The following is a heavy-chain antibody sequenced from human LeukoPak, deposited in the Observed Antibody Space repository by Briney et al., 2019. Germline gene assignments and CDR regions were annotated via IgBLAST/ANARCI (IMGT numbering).Heavy chain of an antibody. J-gene: IGHJ4*02. V-gene: IGHV4-39*07. Sequence: SETLSLNCTVSGGSISSSSYYWGWIRQPPGKGLERIGSIYYSGSTYYNPCLKSRVTISVDTSKNQVSLKLSSVTAADTAVYYCAKGDWADTEGAYFDSWGQGTLVTVSS. CDR2: IYYSGST. D-gene: IGHD3/OR15-3a*01. CDR1: GGSISSSSYY. CDR3: AKGDWADTEGAYFDS.